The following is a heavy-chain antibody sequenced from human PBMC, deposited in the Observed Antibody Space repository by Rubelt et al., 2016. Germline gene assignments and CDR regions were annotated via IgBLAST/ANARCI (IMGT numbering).Heavy chain of an antibody. CDR1: RFTFSNYA. CDR3: ARGSGTSNWYFDL. CDR2: ISGGGGGT. D-gene: IGHD1-7*01. J-gene: IGHJ2*01. Sequence: EVQLVESGGGLVQPGGSLRLSCAASRFTFSNYAMTWVRQAPGEGLEWVSTISGGGGGTYYADSVKGRFTISRDNSKNTLYLQMTSLRAEDTAVYYCARGSGTSNWYFDLWGRGTLVTVSS. V-gene: IGHV3-23*04.